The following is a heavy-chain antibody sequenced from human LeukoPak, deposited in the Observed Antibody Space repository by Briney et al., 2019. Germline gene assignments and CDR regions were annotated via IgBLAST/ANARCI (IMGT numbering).Heavy chain of an antibody. Sequence: SVTVSFKASGGTFISYAISWVGPAPGQGGEWMGRIIPILGIANYAQKFQGRVTITADQSTSTAYMELTSLRSEDTAVYYCARDASGDSSGSDAFDIWGQGTMVTVSS. CDR1: GGTFISYA. V-gene: IGHV1-69*04. J-gene: IGHJ3*02. CDR3: ARDASGDSSGSDAFDI. CDR2: IIPILGIA. D-gene: IGHD3-22*01.